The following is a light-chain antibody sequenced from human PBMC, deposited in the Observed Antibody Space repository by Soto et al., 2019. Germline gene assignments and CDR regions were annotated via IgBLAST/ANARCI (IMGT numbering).Light chain of an antibody. CDR1: QSVASSY. J-gene: IGKJ5*01. CDR2: SAS. V-gene: IGKV3-20*01. Sequence: EVVLTQSPGTLSLSPGERVTLSCRASQSVASSYLAWYQQKPGRAPRLLFYSASSRATGIPDRFSGSGSGTDFTLTISRLEPEDFAVYYCQQYDNSPITFGQGTRLEIK. CDR3: QQYDNSPIT.